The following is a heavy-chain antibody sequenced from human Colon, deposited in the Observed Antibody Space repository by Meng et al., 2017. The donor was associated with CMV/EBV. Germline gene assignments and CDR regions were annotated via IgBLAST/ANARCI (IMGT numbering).Heavy chain of an antibody. CDR2: ISSSSRNI. J-gene: IGHJ6*02. V-gene: IGHV3-21*01. CDR1: GFTFSNAW. CDR3: ARGYDSARALYYDGMDV. D-gene: IGHD5-12*01. Sequence: GESLKISCAASGFTFSNAWMNWVRQAPGKGLEWVSSISSSSRNIYYADSVRGRFTISRDNAENSLYLQMNNLIADDTAIYYCARGYDSARALYYDGMDVWGQGTTVTVSS.